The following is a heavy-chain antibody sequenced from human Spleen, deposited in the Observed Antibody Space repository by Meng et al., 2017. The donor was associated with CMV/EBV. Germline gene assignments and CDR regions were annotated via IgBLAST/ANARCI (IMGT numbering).Heavy chain of an antibody. V-gene: IGHV3-30*02. D-gene: IGHD6-19*01. CDR1: GFTFSNFG. J-gene: IGHJ4*02. CDR3: AKDGVAGTLDY. CDR2: IRYDGSTK. Sequence: SCVASGFTFSNFGMHWVRQAPGKGLQWVAFIRYDGSTKNYADSVKGRFTISRDNSKNTVYLQMNSLRADDTAVYYCAKDGVAGTLDYWGQGTLVTVSS.